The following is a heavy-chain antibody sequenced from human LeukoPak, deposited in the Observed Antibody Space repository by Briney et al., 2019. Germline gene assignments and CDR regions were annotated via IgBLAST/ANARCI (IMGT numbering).Heavy chain of an antibody. CDR2: ISSSSSTI. Sequence: GGSLRLSCAASGSTFSSYSMNWVRQAPGKGLEWVTYISSSSSTIYYADSVKGRFTISRDNAKNSLYLQMNSLRADDTAVYYCARDGSGWSFDYWGQGTLVTVSS. V-gene: IGHV3-48*01. CDR1: GSTFSSYS. D-gene: IGHD6-19*01. J-gene: IGHJ4*02. CDR3: ARDGSGWSFDY.